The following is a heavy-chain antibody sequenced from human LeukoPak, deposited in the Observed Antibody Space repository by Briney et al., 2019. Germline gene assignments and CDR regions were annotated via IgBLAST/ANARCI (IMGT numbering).Heavy chain of an antibody. CDR2: IGKGGDT. CDR1: GFTFSTYD. CDR3: ARGALGFDY. V-gene: IGHV3-13*04. J-gene: IGHJ4*02. Sequence: GGSLRLSCAASGFTFSTYDMHWVRQAAGKGLEWVSGIGKGGDTYYAGSVKGRFTTSGENAKRSVYLQMNNLRAGDTAAYYCARGALGFDYWGQGTLVTVSS.